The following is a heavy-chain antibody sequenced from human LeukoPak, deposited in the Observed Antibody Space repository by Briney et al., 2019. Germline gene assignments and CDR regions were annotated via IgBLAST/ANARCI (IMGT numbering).Heavy chain of an antibody. Sequence: PGGSLRLCCAASGFTFDDYAMHWVRQAPGKGLEWVSGISWNSGSIGYADSVKGRFTISRDNAKNSLYLQMNSLRAEDTALYYCARAGYCSGGSCLLGAFDIWGQGTMVTVSS. J-gene: IGHJ3*02. CDR3: ARAGYCSGGSCLLGAFDI. D-gene: IGHD2-15*01. CDR2: ISWNSGSI. V-gene: IGHV3-9*01. CDR1: GFTFDDYA.